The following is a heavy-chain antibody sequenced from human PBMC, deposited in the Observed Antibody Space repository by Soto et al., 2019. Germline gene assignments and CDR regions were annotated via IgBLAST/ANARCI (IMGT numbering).Heavy chain of an antibody. CDR1: GGSISSGDYY. CDR2: IYYSGST. D-gene: IGHD6-19*01. J-gene: IGHJ4*02. CDR3: ARLSSGRILSAPY. V-gene: IGHV4-61*08. Sequence: SETLSLTCTVSGGSISSGDYYWSWIRQPPGKGLEWIGYIYYSGSTNYNPSLKSRVTISVDTSKNQFSLKLSSVTAADTAVYYCARLSSGRILSAPYRGQGTLVTVSS.